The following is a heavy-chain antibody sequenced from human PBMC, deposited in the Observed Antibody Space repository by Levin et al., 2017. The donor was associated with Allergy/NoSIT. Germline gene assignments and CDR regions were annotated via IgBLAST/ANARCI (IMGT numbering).Heavy chain of an antibody. V-gene: IGHV1-2*02. CDR1: GYSFTGYY. CDR3: ARDSSASFSDY. J-gene: IGHJ4*02. D-gene: IGHD1-26*01. CDR2: INPNSGGT. Sequence: AASVKVSCKAFGYSFTGYYIHWVRQAPGQGLEWMGWINPNSGGTNYAQKFQGRVTMTRDTSISTAYMEVSRLRSDDTAVYYCARDSSASFSDYWGQGTLVTVSS.